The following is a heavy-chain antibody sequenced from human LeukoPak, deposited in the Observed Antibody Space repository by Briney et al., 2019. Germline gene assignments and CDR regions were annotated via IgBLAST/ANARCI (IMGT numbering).Heavy chain of an antibody. CDR2: ISSSSSYI. V-gene: IGHV3-21*01. J-gene: IGHJ3*02. CDR3: ARDLYSYGFHAFDI. D-gene: IGHD5-18*01. Sequence: GGSLRLSCAASGFTFSSYSMNWVRQAPGKGLEWVSSISSSSSYIYYADSVKGRFTISRDNAKNSLYLQMNSLRAEDTAVYYCARDLYSYGFHAFDIWGQGTMVTVSS. CDR1: GFTFSSYS.